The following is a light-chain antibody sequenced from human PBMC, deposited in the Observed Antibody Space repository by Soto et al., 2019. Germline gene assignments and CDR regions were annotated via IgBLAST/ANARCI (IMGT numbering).Light chain of an antibody. CDR3: AAWDDSLNGRGV. V-gene: IGLV1-44*01. Sequence: QSVLTQPPSASVTPGQRVTISCSGSYSNIGSNTVNWYQQFPGAAPKLLISTNNQRPSGVPDRFSGSKSGTSASLTITGLQSDDEAVYYCAAWDDSLNGRGVFGGGTKLTVL. CDR1: YSNIGSNT. J-gene: IGLJ3*02. CDR2: TNN.